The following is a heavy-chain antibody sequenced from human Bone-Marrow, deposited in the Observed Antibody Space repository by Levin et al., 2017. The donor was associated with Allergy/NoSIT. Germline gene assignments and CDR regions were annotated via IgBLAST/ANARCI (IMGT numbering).Heavy chain of an antibody. D-gene: IGHD6-25*01. CDR2: LYWDDDK. CDR3: AHSTRIAATNRGAFDF. J-gene: IGHJ3*01. CDR1: GFSLSTTGVG. V-gene: IGHV2-5*02. Sequence: SGPTLVKPTQTLTLTCTFSGFSLSTTGVGVAWIRQPPGKALEWVALLYWDDDKRYSPSLRGRLTITKDTSKNQVVLTMTNMDPVDTATYYCAHSTRIAATNRGAFDFWGQGTKVTVSS.